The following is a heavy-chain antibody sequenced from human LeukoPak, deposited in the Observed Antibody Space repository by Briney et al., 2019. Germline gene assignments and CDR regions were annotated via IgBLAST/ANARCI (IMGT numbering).Heavy chain of an antibody. V-gene: IGHV3-23*01. D-gene: IGHD1-26*01. CDR3: ARDLPPWGGSYSYFDY. Sequence: GGSLRLSCAASGFTFSSYAMSWVRQAPGKGLEWVSAISGSGGSTYYEDSVKGRFTISRDNSKNTLYLQMNSLRAEDTAVYYCARDLPPWGGSYSYFDYWGQGTLVTVSS. CDR1: GFTFSSYA. CDR2: ISGSGGST. J-gene: IGHJ4*02.